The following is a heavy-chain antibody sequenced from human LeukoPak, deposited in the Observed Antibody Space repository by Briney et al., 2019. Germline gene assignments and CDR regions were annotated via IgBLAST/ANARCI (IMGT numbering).Heavy chain of an antibody. CDR2: MNPNSGNT. J-gene: IGHJ5*02. CDR3: ARGLGYCSSTSCSELYNWFDP. Sequence: ASVKVSCKTSGFPFTSYDINWVRQATGQGLEWMGWMNPNSGNTGSAQKFQGRLTMTRNTSISTAYMELSSLTSEDTAVYYCARGLGYCSSTSCSELYNWFDPWGQATLVTVSS. CDR1: GFPFTSYD. D-gene: IGHD2-2*03. V-gene: IGHV1-8*01.